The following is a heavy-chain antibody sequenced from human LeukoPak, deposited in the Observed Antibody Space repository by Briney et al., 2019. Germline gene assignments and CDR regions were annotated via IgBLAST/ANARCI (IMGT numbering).Heavy chain of an antibody. Sequence: PSQTLSLTCTVSGGSISSGDYYWSWIRQPPGKGLEWIWYIYYSGSTYYNPSLKSRVTISVDASKNQFSLNLTSVTAADTAVYYCARVSGYGGNSGVWGQGTLVTVSS. CDR2: IYYSGST. CDR1: GGSISSGDYY. D-gene: IGHD4-23*01. V-gene: IGHV4-30-4*01. J-gene: IGHJ4*02. CDR3: ARVSGYGGNSGV.